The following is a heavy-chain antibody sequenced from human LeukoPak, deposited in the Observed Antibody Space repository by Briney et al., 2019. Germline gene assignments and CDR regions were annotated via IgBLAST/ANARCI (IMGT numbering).Heavy chain of an antibody. CDR1: GGSFSGYY. D-gene: IGHD2-15*01. V-gene: IGHV4-34*01. CDR2: INHSGST. Sequence: SETLSLTCAVYGGSFSGYYWSWIRQPPGKGLEWIGEINHSGSTNYNPSLKSRVTISVDTSKNQFSLKLSSVTAADTAVYYCARARPPYCSGGSCYLVWDYWGQGTLVTVSS. CDR3: ARARPPYCSGGSCYLVWDY. J-gene: IGHJ4*02.